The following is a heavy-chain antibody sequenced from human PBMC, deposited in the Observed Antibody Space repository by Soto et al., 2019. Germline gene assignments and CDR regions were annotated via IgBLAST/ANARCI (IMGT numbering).Heavy chain of an antibody. CDR3: ATKVRVKNYYYYGMDT. CDR2: ISYDGNTQ. J-gene: IGHJ6*02. V-gene: IGHV3-30*03. Sequence: QVQLVESGGGVVQPGRSLRLSCEVSGFAFNISGMYWVRQSPGRGLEWVAVISYDGNTQYYAESLKGRFTISRDNSKNTLFLNMNRLRSEDTAVYYCATKVRVKNYYYYGMDTWGQGTMVTVSS. CDR1: GFAFNISG. D-gene: IGHD6-13*01.